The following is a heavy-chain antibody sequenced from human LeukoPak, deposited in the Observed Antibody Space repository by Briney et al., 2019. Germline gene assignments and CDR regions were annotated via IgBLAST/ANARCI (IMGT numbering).Heavy chain of an antibody. V-gene: IGHV3-30*01. Sequence: GGSLRLSCAASGFTFSDYAMYWVRQAPGKGLEWVAFISYDGSNTYDADSEKGRLNISRDNSKNTLYLQMNSLRAEDTAVYYCVKAGGSGNIRYYYMDVWGKGTTVTVSS. CDR2: ISYDGSNT. D-gene: IGHD3-16*01. CDR3: VKAGGSGNIRYYYMDV. CDR1: GFTFSDYA. J-gene: IGHJ6*03.